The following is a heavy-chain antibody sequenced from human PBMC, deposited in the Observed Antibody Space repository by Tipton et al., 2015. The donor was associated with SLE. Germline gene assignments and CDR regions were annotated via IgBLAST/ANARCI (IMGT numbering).Heavy chain of an antibody. CDR3: ARMGLDSSSSSDH. V-gene: IGHV1-8*01. J-gene: IGHJ4*02. D-gene: IGHD6-6*01. Sequence: QLVQSGAEVKKPGASVKVSCKASGYTFINYNVNWVRQASGQGLEWMGWLNPNSGKTGYGQKFQGRVSMTRNTPITTAYMELTSLKSEDTAVYYCARMGLDSSSSSDHWGTGTLVTVSS. CDR1: GYTFINYN. CDR2: LNPNSGKT.